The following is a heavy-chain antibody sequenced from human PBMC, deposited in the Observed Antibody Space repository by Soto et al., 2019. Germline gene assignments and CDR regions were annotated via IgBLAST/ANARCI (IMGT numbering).Heavy chain of an antibody. CDR1: GFTFSSYA. J-gene: IGHJ6*02. CDR2: ISYDGNNK. CDR3: AREGCDGGSCYTLVGLRYGMDV. V-gene: IGHV3-30-3*01. D-gene: IGHD2-15*01. Sequence: QVQLVESGGGVVQPGRSLRLSCAASGFTFSSYAMHWVRQAPGKGLEWVAVISYDGNNKYYADSVKGRFTISRDNSKNTLYLQMSSLRAEDTAVYYCAREGCDGGSCYTLVGLRYGMDVWGQGTTVTVSS.